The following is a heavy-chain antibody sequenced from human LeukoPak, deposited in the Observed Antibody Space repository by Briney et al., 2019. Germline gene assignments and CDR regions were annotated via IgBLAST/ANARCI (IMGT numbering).Heavy chain of an antibody. CDR3: AKGETYYYDSLDAFDI. CDR1: GFTVSSNY. D-gene: IGHD3-22*01. V-gene: IGHV3-66*01. Sequence: GGSLRLSCAASGFTVSSNYMSWVRQAPGKGLEWVSVIYSGGSTYYADSVKGRFTISRDNSKNTLYLQMNSLRAEDTAVYYCAKGETYYYDSLDAFDIWGQGTMVTVSS. J-gene: IGHJ3*02. CDR2: IYSGGST.